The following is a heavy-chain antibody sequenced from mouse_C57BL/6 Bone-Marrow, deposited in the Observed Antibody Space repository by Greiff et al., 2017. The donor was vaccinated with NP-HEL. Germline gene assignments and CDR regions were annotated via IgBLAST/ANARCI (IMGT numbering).Heavy chain of an antibody. J-gene: IGHJ3*01. V-gene: IGHV5-6*01. CDR3: VNPYDYDVVWFAY. CDR2: LSSGGSYT. Sequence: EVMLVESGGDLVKPGGSLKLSCAASGFTFSSYGMSWVRQTPDTRLEWVATLSSGGSYTYYPDSVKGRFTISRDPAKNTLYLQMSSLKSEDTAMYYCVNPYDYDVVWFAYWGQETLVTVSP. D-gene: IGHD2-4*01. CDR1: GFTFSSYG.